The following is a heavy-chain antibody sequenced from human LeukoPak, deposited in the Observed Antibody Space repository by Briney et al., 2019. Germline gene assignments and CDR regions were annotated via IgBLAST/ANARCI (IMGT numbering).Heavy chain of an antibody. J-gene: IGHJ4*02. CDR1: GFTFSSYS. Sequence: GGSLRLSCAASGFTFSSYSMNWVRQAPGKGLEWVSSISSSSSYIYYADSVKGRFTISRDNAKNSLYLQMNSLRAEDTAVYYCARVGYSSSWSPSDYWGQGALVTVSS. D-gene: IGHD6-13*01. CDR2: ISSSSSYI. V-gene: IGHV3-21*01. CDR3: ARVGYSSSWSPSDY.